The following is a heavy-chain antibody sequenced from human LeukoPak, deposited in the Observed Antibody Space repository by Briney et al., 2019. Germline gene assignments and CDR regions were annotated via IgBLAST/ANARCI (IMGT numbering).Heavy chain of an antibody. J-gene: IGHJ4*02. CDR2: IYPGDSHT. D-gene: IGHD5-12*01. CDR1: GYGFIGYW. V-gene: IGHV5-51*01. Sequence: GESLKISCQASGYGFIGYWIGWVRQMPGKGLEWMGIIYPGDSHTIYGPSFQGQVTISADKSTNTAYLQWNSLRASDTAMYYCARHRLVTTMDYWGQGTLVTVSS. CDR3: ARHRLVTTMDY.